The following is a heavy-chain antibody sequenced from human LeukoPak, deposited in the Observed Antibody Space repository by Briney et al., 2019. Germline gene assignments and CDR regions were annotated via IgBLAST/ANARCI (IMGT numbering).Heavy chain of an antibody. CDR2: INHSGST. J-gene: IGHJ4*02. CDR3: ARGRYGSGLFDY. D-gene: IGHD3-10*01. Sequence: SETLSLTCAVYGGSFSGYYWSWIRQPPGKGLEWIGEINHSGSTNYNPSLKRRVTISVDTSKNQFSPKLSSVTAADTAVYYCARGRYGSGLFDYWGQGTLVTVSS. V-gene: IGHV4-34*01. CDR1: GGSFSGYY.